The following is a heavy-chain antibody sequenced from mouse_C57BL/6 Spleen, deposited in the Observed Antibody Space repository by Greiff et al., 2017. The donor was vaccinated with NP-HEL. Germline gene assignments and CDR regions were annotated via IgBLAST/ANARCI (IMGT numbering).Heavy chain of an antibody. CDR2: ISSGGSYT. Sequence: EVQGVESGGDLVKPGGSLKLSCAASGFTFSSYGMSWVRQTPDKRLEWVATISSGGSYTYYPDSVKGRFTISRDNAKNTLYLQMSSLKSEDTAMYYCAANWDATWFAYWGQGTLVTVSA. J-gene: IGHJ3*01. V-gene: IGHV5-6*01. CDR1: GFTFSSYG. CDR3: AANWDATWFAY. D-gene: IGHD4-1*01.